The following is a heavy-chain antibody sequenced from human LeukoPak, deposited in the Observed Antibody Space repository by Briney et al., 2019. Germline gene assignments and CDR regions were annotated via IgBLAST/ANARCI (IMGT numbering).Heavy chain of an antibody. CDR1: GGSISSSSYY. CDR3: ARGVGYCSSTSCYNWFDP. V-gene: IGHV3-48*03. Sequence: LSLTCTVSGGSISSSSYYWGWVRQAPGKGLEWVSYISSSGSTIYYADSVKGRFTISRDNAKNSLYLQMNSLRAEDTAVYYCARGVGYCSSTSCYNWFDPWGQGTLVTVSS. CDR2: ISSSGSTI. J-gene: IGHJ5*02. D-gene: IGHD2-2*02.